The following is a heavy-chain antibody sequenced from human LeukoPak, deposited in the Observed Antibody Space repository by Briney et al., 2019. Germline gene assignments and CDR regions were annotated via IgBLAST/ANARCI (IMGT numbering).Heavy chain of an antibody. CDR2: ISSGSTTI. D-gene: IGHD5-12*01. CDR1: GFIFSDYY. V-gene: IGHV3-11*01. Sequence: GGSPRLSCAASGFIFSDYYMSWIRQAPGKGLEWVSYISSGSTTIYHTDSVKGRFTISRDNAKNSLYLQMNSLRAEDTAVYYCARVEASGYDYGAFDYWGQGTLVTVSS. J-gene: IGHJ4*02. CDR3: ARVEASGYDYGAFDY.